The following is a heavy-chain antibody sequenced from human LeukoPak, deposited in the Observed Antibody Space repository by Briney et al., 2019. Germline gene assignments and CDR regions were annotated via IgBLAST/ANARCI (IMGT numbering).Heavy chain of an antibody. CDR2: IYYSGST. CDR1: GGSISSSSYY. Sequence: SETLSLTCTVSGGSISSSSYYWGWIRQPPGKGLEWIGSIYYSGSTNYNPSLKSRVTISVDTSKNQFSLKLSSVTAADTAVYYCARHQRISSRMSYHRHTVTTRGRLGDEKWGQGTLVTVSS. V-gene: IGHV4-39*01. CDR3: ARHQRISSRMSYHRHTVTTRGRLGDEK. J-gene: IGHJ4*02. D-gene: IGHD4-17*01.